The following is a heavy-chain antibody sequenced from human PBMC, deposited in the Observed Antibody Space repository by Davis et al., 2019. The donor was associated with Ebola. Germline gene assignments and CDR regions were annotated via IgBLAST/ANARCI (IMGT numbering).Heavy chain of an antibody. CDR1: GYTFTNYD. D-gene: IGHD2-8*01. CDR2: LNPNSGNT. CDR3: ARRVYSRSGFDS. J-gene: IGHJ4*02. Sequence: ASVKVSCKTSGYTFTNYDINWVRQATGQGLEWMGWLNPNSGNTDSTHKFQGRLTMTKNISIGTAYTELSTLTSEDTAVYYCARRVYSRSGFDSWGQGTLVTVSS. V-gene: IGHV1-8*01.